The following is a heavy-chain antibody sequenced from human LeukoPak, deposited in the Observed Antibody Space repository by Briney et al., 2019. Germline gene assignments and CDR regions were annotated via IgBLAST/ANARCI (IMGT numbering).Heavy chain of an antibody. CDR1: GGSISSYY. J-gene: IGHJ4*02. V-gene: IGHV4-59*08. CDR3: ARGVIAASYYFDY. D-gene: IGHD6-6*01. CDR2: IYYSGST. Sequence: SETLSLTCTVSGGSISSYYWSWIRQPPGKGLEWIGYIYYSGSTYYNPSLKGRVTISVDTSKNQFSLKLSSVTAADTAVYYYARGVIAASYYFDYWGQGTLVTVSS.